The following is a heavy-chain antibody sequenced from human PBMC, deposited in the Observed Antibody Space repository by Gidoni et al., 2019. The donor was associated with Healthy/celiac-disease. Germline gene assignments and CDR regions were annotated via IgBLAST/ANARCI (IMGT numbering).Heavy chain of an antibody. CDR2: IIPIFGTA. CDR1: GGTFSSYA. V-gene: IGHV1-69*01. Sequence: QVQLVQSGAEVKKPGSSVKVSCKASGGTFSSYAISWVRQAPGQGLEWMGGIIPIFGTANYAQKFQGRVTITADESTSTAYMELSSLRSEDTAVYYCARGVGYCSGGSCYSRVAYYYYMDVWGKGTTVTVSS. CDR3: ARGVGYCSGGSCYSRVAYYYYMDV. D-gene: IGHD2-15*01. J-gene: IGHJ6*03.